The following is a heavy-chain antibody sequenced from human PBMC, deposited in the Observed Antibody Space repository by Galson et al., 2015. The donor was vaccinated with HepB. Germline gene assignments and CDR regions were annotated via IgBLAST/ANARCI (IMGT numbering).Heavy chain of an antibody. CDR2: ISSSGGTI. CDR1: GFTFSSYE. V-gene: IGHV3-48*03. CDR3: ARDSYDSSGFYSGAFDI. Sequence: SLRLSCATSGFTFSSYEMNWVRQAPGKGLEWVSYISSSGGTIYYADSVKARFTISRDNAKNSLYLQMNSLRAEDTAVYYCARDSYDSSGFYSGAFDIWGQGTMVTVSS. D-gene: IGHD3-22*01. J-gene: IGHJ3*02.